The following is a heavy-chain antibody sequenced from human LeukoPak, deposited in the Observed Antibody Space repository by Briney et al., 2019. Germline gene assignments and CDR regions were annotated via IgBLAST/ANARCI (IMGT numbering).Heavy chain of an antibody. D-gene: IGHD2-21*01. J-gene: IGHJ3*02. V-gene: IGHV1-2*02. CDR1: GYTFTGYY. CDR2: INPNSGGT. Sequence: ASVKVSCKASGYTFTGYYMHWVRQAPGQGLEWMGWINPNSGGTNYAQKFQGRVTMTRDTSISTAYMELSRLRSDDTAVYYCARDSSIVVASPHAAFDIWGQGTMVTVSS. CDR3: ARDSSIVVASPHAAFDI.